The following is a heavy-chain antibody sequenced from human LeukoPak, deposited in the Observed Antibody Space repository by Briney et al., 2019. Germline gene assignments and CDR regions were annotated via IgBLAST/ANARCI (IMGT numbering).Heavy chain of an antibody. CDR2: ISYIGGST. D-gene: IGHD3-3*02. V-gene: IGHV3-23*01. CDR1: GFTFSNYA. Sequence: GGSLRLSCVASGFTFSNYAVSWVRQAPGKGLEWVSSISYIGGSTYYADSVKGRFTISRDNSKNTLYLQMNSLRAEDTAMYYCAREYGILSVPAFDIWGQGTMVTVSS. CDR3: AREYGILSVPAFDI. J-gene: IGHJ3*02.